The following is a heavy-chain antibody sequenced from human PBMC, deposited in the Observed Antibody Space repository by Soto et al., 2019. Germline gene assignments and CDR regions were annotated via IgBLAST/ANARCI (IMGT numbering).Heavy chain of an antibody. Sequence: GASVKVSCKASGYTFTSYAMHWVRQAPGQRLEWMGWINAGNGNTKYSQKFQGRVTITRDTSASTAYMELSSLRSEDTAVYYCARDPVAARPFDYWGQGTLVTVSS. J-gene: IGHJ4*02. V-gene: IGHV1-3*01. CDR2: INAGNGNT. CDR1: GYTFTSYA. CDR3: ARDPVAARPFDY. D-gene: IGHD6-6*01.